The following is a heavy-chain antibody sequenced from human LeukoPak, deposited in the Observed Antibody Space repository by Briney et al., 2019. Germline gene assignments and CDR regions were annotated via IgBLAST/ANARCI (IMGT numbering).Heavy chain of an antibody. V-gene: IGHV1-69*13. J-gene: IGHJ4*02. CDR1: GGTFSSYA. D-gene: IGHD3-22*01. Sequence: ASVKVSCKASGGTFSSYAISWVRQAPGQGLEWMGGIIPIFGTANYAQKFQGRVTITADESTSTAYMELSSLRSEDTAVYYCASYYYDSSQFDYWGQGTLVTVSS. CDR2: IIPIFGTA. CDR3: ASYYYDSSQFDY.